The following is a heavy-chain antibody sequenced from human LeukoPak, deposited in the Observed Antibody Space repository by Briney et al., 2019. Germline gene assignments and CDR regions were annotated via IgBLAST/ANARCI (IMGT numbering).Heavy chain of an antibody. V-gene: IGHV1-69*05. CDR1: GCTFSSYA. Sequence: SSVQVSCKASGCTFSSYAISWVRQAPGQGLEWLGGIIPSVGTANYAQKFQGRVTITTDESTSTAYMELSSLRSEDTAVYYCARGGDIVVVPAAIPYNWFAPWGQGTLVTVSS. D-gene: IGHD2-2*01. J-gene: IGHJ5*02. CDR2: IIPSVGTA. CDR3: ARGGDIVVVPAAIPYNWFAP.